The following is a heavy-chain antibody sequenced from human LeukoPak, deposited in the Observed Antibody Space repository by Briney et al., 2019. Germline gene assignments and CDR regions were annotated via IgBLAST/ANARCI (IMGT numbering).Heavy chain of an antibody. CDR1: GYTFTSYA. CDR2: ISAHNGYT. D-gene: IGHD7-27*01. CDR3: TRAQLGGAGDY. J-gene: IGHJ4*02. V-gene: IGHV1-18*01. Sequence: GASVNVSCKPSGYTFTSYAISWVRQAPGQGLEWMGWISAHNGYTNYAQKFQGRVTMTTDTSTSTAYMELRSLRSDDTAVYYCTRAQLGGAGDYWGQGTLVTVSS.